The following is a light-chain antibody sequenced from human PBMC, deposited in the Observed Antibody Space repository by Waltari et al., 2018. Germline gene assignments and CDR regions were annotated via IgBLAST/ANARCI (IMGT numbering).Light chain of an antibody. V-gene: IGLV2-14*01. CDR3: SSYRTSITPLHV. CDR1: SSDFGSHRV. J-gene: IGLJ1*01. Sequence: QSALTQPASVSGSPGQSITTTCTGTSSDFGSHRVVSWSQQHPGKAPNLMIYEVSNRPSGVSNRFSGSKSGNAASLTISGLQAGDEADYYCSSYRTSITPLHVFGTGTKVTVL. CDR2: EVS.